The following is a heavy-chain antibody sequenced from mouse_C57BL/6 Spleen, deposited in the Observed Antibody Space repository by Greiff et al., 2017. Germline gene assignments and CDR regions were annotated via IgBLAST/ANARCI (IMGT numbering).Heavy chain of an antibody. J-gene: IGHJ3*01. Sequence: QVQLQQSGAELMKPGASVKLSCKATGYTFTGYWIEWVKQRPGHGLEWIGEILPGSGSTNYNEKFKGKATFTADTSSNTAYMQLRSLTTEDSAIYYWVSSSQLRRRGYAYWGQGTLVTVSA. CDR2: ILPGSGST. D-gene: IGHD3-2*02. CDR3: VSSSQLRRRGYAY. V-gene: IGHV1-9*01. CDR1: GYTFTGYW.